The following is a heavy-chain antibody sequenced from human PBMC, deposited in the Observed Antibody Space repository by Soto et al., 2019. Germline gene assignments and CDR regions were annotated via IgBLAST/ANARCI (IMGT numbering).Heavy chain of an antibody. CDR1: GGSISSYY. J-gene: IGHJ6*02. CDR3: ARAVVVPAATFPDHYYYYYGMDV. CDR2: IYYSGST. Sequence: PSETLSLTCTVSGGSISSYYWSWIRQPPGKGLEWIGYIYYSGSTNYNPSLKSRVTISVDTSKNQFSLKLSSVTAADTAVYYCARAVVVPAATFPDHYYYYYGMDVCGQVTTFTASS. V-gene: IGHV4-59*01. D-gene: IGHD2-2*01.